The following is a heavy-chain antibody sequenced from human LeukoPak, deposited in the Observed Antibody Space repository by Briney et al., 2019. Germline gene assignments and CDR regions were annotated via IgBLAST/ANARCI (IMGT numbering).Heavy chain of an antibody. CDR3: ANGPSGSSGWYMN. CDR1: GFTFDDYA. CDR2: ISWNSGSI. V-gene: IGHV3-9*01. Sequence: GGSLRLSCAASGFTFDDYAIHWVRQAPGKGLEWVSGISWNSGSIGYADSVKGRFTISRDNAKNSLYLQMNSLRAEDTALYYCANGPSGSSGWYMNWGQGTLVTVSS. D-gene: IGHD6-19*01. J-gene: IGHJ4*02.